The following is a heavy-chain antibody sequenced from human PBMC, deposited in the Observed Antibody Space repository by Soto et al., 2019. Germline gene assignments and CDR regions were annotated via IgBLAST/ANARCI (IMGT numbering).Heavy chain of an antibody. V-gene: IGHV3-33*05. CDR3: ARWGTTGGLAV. CDR1: GCTFRSYV. D-gene: IGHD3-16*01. Sequence: QVQLVESGGGVVQPGTSLRLSCVGSGCTFRSYVIHWVRQAPGKGLEWVALTSYDGSNNIYGESVKGRYTISTHKSRKTEELQMNSLSFEDTALGYCARWGTTGGLAVWGKGPLVSVSS. J-gene: IGHJ4*02. CDR2: TSYDGSNN.